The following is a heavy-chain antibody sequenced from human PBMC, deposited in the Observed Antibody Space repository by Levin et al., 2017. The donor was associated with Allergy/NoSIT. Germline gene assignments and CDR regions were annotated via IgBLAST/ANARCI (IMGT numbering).Heavy chain of an antibody. D-gene: IGHD1-26*01. V-gene: IGHV3-23*01. CDR3: AKEIIVGATRGVFDY. CDR1: GFTFSSYA. CDR2: ISGSGGST. Sequence: GESLKISCAASGFTFSSYAMSWVRQAPGKGLEWVSAISGSGGSTYYADSVKGRFTISRDNSKNTLYLQMNSLRAEDTAVYYCAKEIIVGATRGVFDYWGQGTLVTVSS. J-gene: IGHJ4*02.